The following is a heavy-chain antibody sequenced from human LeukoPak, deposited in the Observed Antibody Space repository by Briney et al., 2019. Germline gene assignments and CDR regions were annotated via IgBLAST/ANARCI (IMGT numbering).Heavy chain of an antibody. CDR3: AKVVSMVTKRDHDAFDI. CDR2: IWYDGSNK. V-gene: IGHV3-33*06. D-gene: IGHD4-17*01. J-gene: IGHJ3*02. CDR1: GFTFSSYG. Sequence: PGRSLRLSCAAFGFTFSSYGMHWVRQAPGKGLEWVAVIWYDGSNKYYADSVKGRFTISRDNSKNTLYLQMNSLRAEDTAVYYCAKVVSMVTKRDHDAFDIWGQETMVTVSS.